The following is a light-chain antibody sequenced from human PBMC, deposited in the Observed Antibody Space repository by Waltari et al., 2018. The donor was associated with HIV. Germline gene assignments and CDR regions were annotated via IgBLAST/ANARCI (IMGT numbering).Light chain of an antibody. Sequence: QSALTQPASVSGSPGQSITISCTGTSSDVGGYLYVSWYQQHPGKAPKLMIYGVSNRPSGVSNRFAGYKSGNAASLTISGLQAEDEADYYCSSYTSSSTPWVFGGGTKLTVL. CDR2: GVS. CDR1: SSDVGGYLY. J-gene: IGLJ3*02. V-gene: IGLV2-14*01. CDR3: SSYTSSSTPWV.